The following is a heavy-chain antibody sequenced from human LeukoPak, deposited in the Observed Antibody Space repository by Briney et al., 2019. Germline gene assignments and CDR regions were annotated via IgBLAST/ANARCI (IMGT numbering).Heavy chain of an antibody. D-gene: IGHD3-10*01. Sequence: LRLSCAASGFTFSDYYMSWIRQPPGKGLEWIATIYYSGSTYYNPSLKSRVTISVDTSKNQFSLKLSSVTAADTAVYYCARHDSYGSVNWFDPWGQGTLVTVSS. J-gene: IGHJ5*02. V-gene: IGHV4-39*01. CDR2: IYYSGST. CDR3: ARHDSYGSVNWFDP. CDR1: GFTFSDYY.